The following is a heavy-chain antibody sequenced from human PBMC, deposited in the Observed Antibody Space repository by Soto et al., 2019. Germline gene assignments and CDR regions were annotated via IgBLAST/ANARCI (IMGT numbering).Heavy chain of an antibody. Sequence: SETLSLSCTVSGASMNSYHWSWIRQPAGKGLEWIGHIHSSGSTNYNPSLKSRVTMSVDTSKNQFSLRLMSLTAADTAVYYCARDQGVAAAGITWFDPWGQGSLVTVS. J-gene: IGHJ5*02. V-gene: IGHV4-4*07. CDR3: ARDQGVAAAGITWFDP. CDR1: GASMNSYH. D-gene: IGHD6-13*01. CDR2: IHSSGST.